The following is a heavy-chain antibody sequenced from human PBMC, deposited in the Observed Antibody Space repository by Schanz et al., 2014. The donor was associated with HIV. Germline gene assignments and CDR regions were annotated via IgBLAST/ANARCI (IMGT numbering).Heavy chain of an antibody. Sequence: QVQLQESGPGLVKPSQTLSLTCTVSSGSITSGGHYWSWIRQHPGKGLEWLGYIYYSGVTYYNPSLRSRITMSIDTSKNQFSLKLSFVTAADTGVYYCARGSGLDYWGQGTQVTVSS. D-gene: IGHD1-1*01. CDR3: ARGSGLDY. CDR1: SGSITSGGHY. CDR2: IYYSGVT. J-gene: IGHJ4*02. V-gene: IGHV4-31*03.